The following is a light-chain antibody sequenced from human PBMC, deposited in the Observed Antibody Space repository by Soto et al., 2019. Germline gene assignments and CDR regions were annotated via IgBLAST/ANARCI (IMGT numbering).Light chain of an antibody. J-gene: IGKJ1*01. Sequence: DIVMTQSPLSLPVTPGEPASISCSSSQSLLHSNGYNYLDWYLQKPGQSPQLLIYLGSNRASGVPDRFSGSGSGTDFTLKISRVEAEDVGVYYCMQALQTPPCTFGQGTKVEIK. CDR2: LGS. V-gene: IGKV2-28*01. CDR1: QSLLHSNGYNY. CDR3: MQALQTPPCT.